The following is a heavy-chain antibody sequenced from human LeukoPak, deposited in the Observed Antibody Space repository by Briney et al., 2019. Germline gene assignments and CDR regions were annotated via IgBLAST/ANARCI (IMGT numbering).Heavy chain of an antibody. CDR3: ASNYDSGRLNWFDP. V-gene: IGHV4-39*07. Sequence: TSETLSLTCTVSGASISGSGYYWGWIRQPPGKGLEWIGSIYSSGSTYYNASLQSRVIISVDTSKNQFSLKLSSVTAADTAVYYCASNYDSGRLNWFDPWGQGTLVTVSS. J-gene: IGHJ5*02. CDR2: IYSSGST. D-gene: IGHD3-10*01. CDR1: GASISGSGYY.